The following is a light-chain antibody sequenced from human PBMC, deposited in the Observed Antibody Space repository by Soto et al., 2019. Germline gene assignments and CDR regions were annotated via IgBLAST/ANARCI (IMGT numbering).Light chain of an antibody. Sequence: QLVLTQSPSASASLGASVKLTCTLSSGHSSYAIAWHQQQPEKGPRYLMKLSSDGSHIKGDGIPDRFSGSSSGAERYLTISRLQSEDEADYYCQTWGTGIRVFGGGTKLTVL. V-gene: IGLV4-69*01. CDR3: QTWGTGIRV. J-gene: IGLJ3*02. CDR2: LSSDGSH. CDR1: SGHSSYA.